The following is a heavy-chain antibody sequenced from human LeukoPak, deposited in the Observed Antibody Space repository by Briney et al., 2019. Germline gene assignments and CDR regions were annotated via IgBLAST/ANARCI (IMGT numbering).Heavy chain of an antibody. CDR1: GFSFSSCW. V-gene: IGHV3-7*01. J-gene: IGHJ4*02. D-gene: IGHD4-17*01. CDR2: IKQDGSVK. Sequence: GGSLRLSCAASGFSFSSCWMSWVRQAPGKGLEWVANIKQDGSVKNDLDSVKGRFTISRDNAKNSLYLQMNSLRAEDTAVYYCAREAMTTLSLDHWGQGTLVTVSS. CDR3: AREAMTTLSLDH.